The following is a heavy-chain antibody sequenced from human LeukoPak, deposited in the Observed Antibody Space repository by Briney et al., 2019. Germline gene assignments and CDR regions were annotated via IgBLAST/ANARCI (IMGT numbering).Heavy chain of an antibody. CDR2: ISSSSSYI. Sequence: GGSLRLSCAASGFTFSSYSMNWVRQAPGKGLEWVSSISSSSSYIYYADSVKGRFTISRDNAKNSLYLQMNSLRAEDTAVYYCAKDANYYDSSGYYYEPRAEYFQHWGQGTLLTVSS. CDR3: AKDANYYDSSGYYYEPRAEYFQH. V-gene: IGHV3-21*01. D-gene: IGHD3-22*01. CDR1: GFTFSSYS. J-gene: IGHJ1*01.